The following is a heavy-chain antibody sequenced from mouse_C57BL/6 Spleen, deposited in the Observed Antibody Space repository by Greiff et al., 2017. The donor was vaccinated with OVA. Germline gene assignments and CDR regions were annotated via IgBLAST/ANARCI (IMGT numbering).Heavy chain of an antibody. V-gene: IGHV1-64*01. CDR1: GYTFTSYW. Sequence: QVQLKQSGAELVKPGASVKLSCKASGYTFTSYWMHWVKQRPGQGLEWIGMIHPNSGSTNYNEKFKSKATLTVDKSSSTAYMQLSSLTSEDSAVYYCARPKAEDWDVEAMDYWGQGTSVTVSS. CDR2: IHPNSGST. D-gene: IGHD4-1*01. CDR3: ARPKAEDWDVEAMDY. J-gene: IGHJ4*01.